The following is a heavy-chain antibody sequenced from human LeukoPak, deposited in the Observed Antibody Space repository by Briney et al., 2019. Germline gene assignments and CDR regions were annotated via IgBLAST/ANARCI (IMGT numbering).Heavy chain of an antibody. J-gene: IGHJ4*02. D-gene: IGHD3-10*01. CDR2: IKNDGSSI. CDR1: GFTLSNYW. V-gene: IGHV3-74*01. Sequence: GGSLRLSCAASGFTLSNYWMFWVRQAPGKGLEWVSRIKNDGSSIIYEDSVKGRFTISRDNAKNTLYLQMNSLRADDTAVYYCSRGKIRGDDFDYWGQGTLVTVSS. CDR3: SRGKIRGDDFDY.